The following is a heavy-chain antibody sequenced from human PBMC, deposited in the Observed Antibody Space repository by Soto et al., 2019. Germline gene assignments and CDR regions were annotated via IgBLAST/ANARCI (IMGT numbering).Heavy chain of an antibody. D-gene: IGHD4-17*01. J-gene: IGHJ2*01. CDR1: GGTFSSYT. V-gene: IGHV1-69*02. CDR3: ARTGGDQAHWYFHL. Sequence: ASVKVSWKASGGTFSSYTISWVRQAPGQGLEWMGRIIPILGIANYAQKFQGRVTITADKSTSTAYMELSSLRSEDTAVYYCARTGGDQAHWYFHLWGRGTLVTVSS. CDR2: IIPILGIA.